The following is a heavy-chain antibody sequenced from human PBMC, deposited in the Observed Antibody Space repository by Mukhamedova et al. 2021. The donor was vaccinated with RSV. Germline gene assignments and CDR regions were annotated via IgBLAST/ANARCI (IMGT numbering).Heavy chain of an antibody. V-gene: IGHV5-51*01. D-gene: IGHD3-22*01. CDR2: IYPGDSDT. Sequence: MGIIYPGDSDTRYSPSFQGQVTISADKSISTAYLQWSSLKASDTAMYYCARRYPYHDSSVHEADAFDIWGQGTMVTVSS. J-gene: IGHJ3*02. CDR3: ARRYPYHDSSVHEADAFDI.